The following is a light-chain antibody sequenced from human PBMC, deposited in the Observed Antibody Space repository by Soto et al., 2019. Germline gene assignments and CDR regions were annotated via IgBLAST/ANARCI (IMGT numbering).Light chain of an antibody. J-gene: IGKJ1*01. CDR2: AAS. V-gene: IGKV1-27*01. CDR3: QKYNTAPQT. CDR1: QGIIDY. Sequence: DIQMTQSPSSLSASVGDRVTITCRASQGIIDYVAWFQQKPGKAPKLLIYAASTPQSGVPSRFSGSGSGTDFTLTIISLQPEDVATYYCQKYNTAPQTFGHGTKVEL.